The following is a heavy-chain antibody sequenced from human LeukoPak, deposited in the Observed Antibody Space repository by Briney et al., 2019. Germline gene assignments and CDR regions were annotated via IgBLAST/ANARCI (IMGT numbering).Heavy chain of an antibody. V-gene: IGHV3-23*01. CDR2: ISGSGGST. CDR1: GFTFSSYA. Sequence: PGGSLRLSCAASGFTFSSYAMSWVRQAPGKGLEWVSAISGSGGSTYYADSVKGRFTISRDNSKNTLYLQMNSLRAEDTAVYYCEKDDSYAPSSPDYWGQGTLVTVSS. D-gene: IGHD5-18*01. CDR3: EKDDSYAPSSPDY. J-gene: IGHJ4*02.